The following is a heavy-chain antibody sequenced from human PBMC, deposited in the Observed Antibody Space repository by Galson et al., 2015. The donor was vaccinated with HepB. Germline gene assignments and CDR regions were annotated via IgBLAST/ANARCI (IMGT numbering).Heavy chain of an antibody. CDR1: GFSFTRYA. D-gene: IGHD2-15*01. V-gene: IGHV3-23*01. CDR2: ITSSGGKS. J-gene: IGHJ4*02. Sequence: SLRLSCAASGFSFTRYATTWVRQAPGKGLEWVSSITSSGGKSYYTDSVKGRFTVSRDNSKNTLLLQLNSLRDEDTAMYFCAKDGIMVANNPYHFHYWGQGTLVTVSS. CDR3: AKDGIMVANNPYHFHY.